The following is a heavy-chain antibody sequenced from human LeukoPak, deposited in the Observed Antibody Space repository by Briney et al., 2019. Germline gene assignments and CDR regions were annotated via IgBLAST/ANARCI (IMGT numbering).Heavy chain of an antibody. D-gene: IGHD3-10*01. CDR1: GYTFTRYS. CDR3: ARGVPFDY. V-gene: IGHV7-4-1*02. J-gene: IGHJ4*02. Sequence: RRASVKVSCKASGYTFTRYSPSWVRQAPGQGLEWMGWINTNTGNPTYAQGFIGRFVFSLDTSVSTAYLQINILKAEDTAMYYCARGVPFDYWGQGTLVTVSS. CDR2: INTNTGNP.